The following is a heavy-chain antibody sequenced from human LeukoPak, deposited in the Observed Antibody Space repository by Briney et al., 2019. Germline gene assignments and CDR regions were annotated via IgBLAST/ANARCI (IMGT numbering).Heavy chain of an antibody. D-gene: IGHD3-10*01. Sequence: PSETLSLTCAVSGGSISSGGYSWSWIRQPPGKGLEWIGYIYHSGSTYYNPSLKSRVTISVDRSKNQFSLKLSSVTAADTAVYYCAGGDYGSGLYHFDYWGQGTLVTVSS. CDR1: GGSISSGGYS. CDR2: IYHSGST. CDR3: AGGDYGSGLYHFDY. V-gene: IGHV4-30-2*01. J-gene: IGHJ4*02.